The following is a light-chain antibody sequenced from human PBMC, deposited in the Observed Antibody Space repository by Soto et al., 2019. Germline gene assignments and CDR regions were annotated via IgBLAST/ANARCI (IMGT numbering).Light chain of an antibody. J-gene: IGKJ5*01. CDR2: GAS. Sequence: EIVLTQSPGTLSLSPGERATLSCRASQSVSSSYLAWYQQKPGQAPRLLIYGASSSATGIPDRFSGSGSGTDFTLTISRLGPEDFAVYYCQQYGSSHTFGQGTRLEI. CDR1: QSVSSSY. CDR3: QQYGSSHT. V-gene: IGKV3-20*01.